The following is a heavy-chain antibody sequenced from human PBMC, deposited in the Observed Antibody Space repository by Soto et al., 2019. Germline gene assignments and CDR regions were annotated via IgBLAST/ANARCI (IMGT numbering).Heavy chain of an antibody. CDR1: GFTFTSSA. V-gene: IGHV1-58*01. J-gene: IGHJ6*02. CDR2: IVVGSGNT. D-gene: IGHD5-18*01. Sequence: ASVKVSCKASGFTFTSSAVQWVRQARGQRLEWIGWIVVGSGNTNYAQKFQERVTITWDMSTSAAYMELSSLRSEDTAVYYCAAERYTAMGYGMDVWGQGTTVTVSS. CDR3: AAERYTAMGYGMDV.